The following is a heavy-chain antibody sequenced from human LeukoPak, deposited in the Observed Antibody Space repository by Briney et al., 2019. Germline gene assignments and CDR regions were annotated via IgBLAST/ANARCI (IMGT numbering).Heavy chain of an antibody. J-gene: IGHJ4*02. CDR1: GGTSSSYA. CDR2: IIPILGIA. D-gene: IGHD6-19*01. V-gene: IGHV1-69*04. Sequence: SVMVSCKASGGTSSSYAISWVRQAPGQGLEWMGRIIPILGIANYAQKFQGRVTITADKSTSTAYMELSSLRSEDTAVYYCARGGQWLPVDYWGQGTLVTVSS. CDR3: ARGGQWLPVDY.